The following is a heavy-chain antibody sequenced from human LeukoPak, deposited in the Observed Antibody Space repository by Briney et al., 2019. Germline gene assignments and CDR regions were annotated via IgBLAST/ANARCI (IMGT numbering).Heavy chain of an antibody. CDR1: GFSFSSYW. Sequence: GGSLRLSCVASGFSFSSYWMSWVRQAPGKGLEWVANIKEDGREKYYVDSVKGRFTISRDNAKNSLYLQMNSLRAEDTAVYYCAGDPNWGSPSGYFDYWGQGTLVTVSS. CDR3: AGDPNWGSPSGYFDY. J-gene: IGHJ4*02. D-gene: IGHD7-27*01. V-gene: IGHV3-7*03. CDR2: IKEDGREK.